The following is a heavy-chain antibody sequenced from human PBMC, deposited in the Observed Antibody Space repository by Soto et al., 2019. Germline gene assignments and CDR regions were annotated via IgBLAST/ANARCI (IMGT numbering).Heavy chain of an antibody. V-gene: IGHV3-30-3*01. J-gene: IGHJ4*02. Sequence: QPGGSLRLSCAASGFTFRTFAMHWVRQAPGKGLEWVADISSDGDTKYYADSVKGRFTISRDNSKDTLFLQMNSLRPEDTAVYFCARAPTSRFDYWGLGTLVTVSS. CDR1: GFTFRTFA. CDR3: ARAPTSRFDY. CDR2: ISSDGDTK.